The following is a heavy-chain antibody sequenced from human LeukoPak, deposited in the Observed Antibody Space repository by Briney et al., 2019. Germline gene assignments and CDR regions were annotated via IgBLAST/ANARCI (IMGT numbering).Heavy chain of an antibody. D-gene: IGHD6-6*01. CDR1: GFTFSSHW. Sequence: GGSLRLSCAGSGFTFSSHWMTWVRQAPGKGLEWVANIKQDGSEKYSVDSVKGRFTISRDNAKNSLYLQMNSLRADDTAIYFCVTHSSSADYWGQGTLVTVSS. CDR2: IKQDGSEK. V-gene: IGHV3-7*01. J-gene: IGHJ4*02. CDR3: VTHSSSADY.